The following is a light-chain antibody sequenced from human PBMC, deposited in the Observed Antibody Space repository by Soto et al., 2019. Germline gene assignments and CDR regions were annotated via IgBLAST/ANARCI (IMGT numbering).Light chain of an antibody. J-gene: IGKJ1*01. V-gene: IGKV1-39*01. CDR1: QIISTY. CDR3: QQSYDMPWT. Sequence: DIQMTQSPSSLSASVGYTVTITCRASQIISTYLNWYQQKXGKAPKLLMYAAYNLQSGVPSRFSGSGSGTDFTLTISSLQPEDFEAYYCQQSYDMPWTFGQGTKVDIK. CDR2: AAY.